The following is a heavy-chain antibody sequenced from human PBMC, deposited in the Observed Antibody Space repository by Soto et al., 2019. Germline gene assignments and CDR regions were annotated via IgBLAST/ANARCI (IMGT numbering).Heavy chain of an antibody. V-gene: IGHV1-2*04. D-gene: IGHD3-22*01. J-gene: IGHJ4*02. Sequence: ASVKVSCKASGYTFTGYYIHWVRQAPEQGLEWMGWINPNSGGTNLAQKFQGWVTLTRDTSISTAYMELSRLRSDDTAVYYCARTIEYYDSTGYHFDYWGQGTLVTVSS. CDR1: GYTFTGYY. CDR3: ARTIEYYDSTGYHFDY. CDR2: INPNSGGT.